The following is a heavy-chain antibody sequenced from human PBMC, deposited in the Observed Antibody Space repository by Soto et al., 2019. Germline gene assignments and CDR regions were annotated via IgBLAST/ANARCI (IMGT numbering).Heavy chain of an antibody. CDR1: GFTVSSNY. CDR2: IYSGGST. D-gene: IGHD6-13*01. J-gene: IGHJ6*03. CDR3: ARSPWTYSSRWDHYYMDV. V-gene: IGHV3-66*01. Sequence: GGSLRLSCVASGFTVSSNYMSWVRQAPGKGLEWVSVIYSGGSTYYADSVKGRFTISRDNSKNTLYLQMNSLRAEDTAVYYCARSPWTYSSRWDHYYMDVWGKGTTVTVSS.